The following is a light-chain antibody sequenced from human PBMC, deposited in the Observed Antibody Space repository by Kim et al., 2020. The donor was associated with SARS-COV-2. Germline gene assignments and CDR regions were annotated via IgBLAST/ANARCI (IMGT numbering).Light chain of an antibody. CDR1: NIGGKS. CDR2: YDG. V-gene: IGLV3-21*04. Sequence: SYELTQPPSVSVAPGKTARISCGGDNIGGKSVHWFQQKPGQAPILVIYYDGDRPSGVPDRFSGSNSGNTATLTISRVEAGDEADYYCQVWDSQSDHWVFGRGTKVTVL. CDR3: QVWDSQSDHWV. J-gene: IGLJ3*02.